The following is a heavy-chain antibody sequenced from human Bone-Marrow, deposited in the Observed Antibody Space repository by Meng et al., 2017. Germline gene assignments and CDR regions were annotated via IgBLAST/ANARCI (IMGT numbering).Heavy chain of an antibody. V-gene: IGHV3-23*01. Sequence: GGSLRLSCEVSGFPFSRYAMHWVRQAPGKGLEWVSGISGSGGTTYYADSVKGRFTISRDNSKNTLYVQMSSLRAEDTAVYYCARASPVTMVRGVIFPHYYYYGMDVWGQGTTVTVSS. J-gene: IGHJ6*02. CDR2: ISGSGGTT. CDR3: ARASPVTMVRGVIFPHYYYYGMDV. D-gene: IGHD3-10*01. CDR1: GFPFSRYA.